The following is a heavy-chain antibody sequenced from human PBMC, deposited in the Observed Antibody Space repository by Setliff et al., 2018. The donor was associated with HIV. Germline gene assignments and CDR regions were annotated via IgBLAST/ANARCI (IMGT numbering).Heavy chain of an antibody. V-gene: IGHV4-59*11. Sequence: PSDTLSLTCAVSGVSITSHYWSWIRQPPGKGLEWIGFIYYSVNNNYNPSLKSRVTMSGDASKNQFSLSLISVTAADTAVYYCAGVNTAMARNYYYMDVWGKGTTVTVSS. J-gene: IGHJ6*03. CDR2: IYYSVNN. D-gene: IGHD5-18*01. CDR1: GVSITSHY. CDR3: AGVNTAMARNYYYMDV.